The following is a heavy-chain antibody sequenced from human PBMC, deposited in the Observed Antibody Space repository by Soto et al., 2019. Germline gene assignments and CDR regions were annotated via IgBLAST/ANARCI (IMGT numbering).Heavy chain of an antibody. CDR3: AKKVQGGYYYDSSGYYPSYFDL. Sequence: PGRSLRLSCAASGFSFTSHWMDWVRQAPGKGLEWVAMINEDGSEKYYVDSVKGRFTISRDNAKNSLYLQMNSLRAEDTAVYYCAKKVQGGYYYDSSGYYPSYFDLWGRGTLVTVSS. J-gene: IGHJ2*01. D-gene: IGHD3-22*01. CDR2: INEDGSEK. V-gene: IGHV3-7*05. CDR1: GFSFTSHW.